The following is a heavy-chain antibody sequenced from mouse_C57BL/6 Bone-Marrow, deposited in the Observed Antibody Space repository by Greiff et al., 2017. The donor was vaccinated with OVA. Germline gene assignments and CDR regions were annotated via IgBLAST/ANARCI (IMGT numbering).Heavy chain of an antibody. J-gene: IGHJ2*01. CDR2: IRNKANGYTT. D-gene: IGHD4-1*01. CDR3: VKEGRNWPYFDY. Sequence: EVNVVESGGGLVQPGASLRLSCAASGFTFTDYYMSWVRQPPGKAPEWLALIRNKANGYTTEYTASVKGRFTISRDNSQNILYLQMNTLRAEDSATYYCVKEGRNWPYFDYWGQGTTLTVSS. V-gene: IGHV7-4*01. CDR1: GFTFTDYY.